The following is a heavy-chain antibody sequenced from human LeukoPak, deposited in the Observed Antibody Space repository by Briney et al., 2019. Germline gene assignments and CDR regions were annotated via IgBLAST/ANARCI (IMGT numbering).Heavy chain of an antibody. CDR2: ISYDGSNK. V-gene: IGHV3-30-3*01. Sequence: GGSLRLSCAASGFTFSSYAMHWVRQAPGKGLEWVAVISYDGSNKYYADSVKGRFTISRDNSKNTLYLQMNSLRAEDTAVYYCAREGKIEGTYYYDSSGYYYFDYWGQGTLVTVSS. J-gene: IGHJ4*02. CDR3: AREGKIEGTYYYDSSGYYYFDY. D-gene: IGHD3-22*01. CDR1: GFTFSSYA.